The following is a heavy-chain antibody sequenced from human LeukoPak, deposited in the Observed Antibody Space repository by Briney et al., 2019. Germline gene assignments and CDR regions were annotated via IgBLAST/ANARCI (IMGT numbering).Heavy chain of an antibody. V-gene: IGHV4-39*07. J-gene: IGHJ5*02. Sequence: SETLSLTCTASGGSISSSSYYWGWIRQPPGKGLEWIGSIYYSGTTNYNPSLKSRVTISVDTSKNQFSLKLSSVTAADTAVYYCARGGVILRFLEWLSGANWFDPWGQGTLVTVSS. CDR2: IYYSGTT. CDR3: ARGGVILRFLEWLSGANWFDP. CDR1: GGSISSSSYY. D-gene: IGHD3-3*01.